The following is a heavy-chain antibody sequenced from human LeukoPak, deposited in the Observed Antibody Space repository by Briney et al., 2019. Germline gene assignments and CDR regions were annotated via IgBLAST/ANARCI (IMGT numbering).Heavy chain of an antibody. CDR2: IYHSGST. CDR3: ARWAELYMDV. D-gene: IGHD1-26*01. J-gene: IGHJ6*03. CDR1: GYSISSGYY. V-gene: IGHV4-38-2*02. Sequence: SETLSLTCTVSGYSISSGYYWGWIRQPPGKGLEWIGSIYHSGSTYYNPSLKSRVTISVDTSKNQFSLKLSSVTAADTAVYYCARWAELYMDVWGKGTTVTVSS.